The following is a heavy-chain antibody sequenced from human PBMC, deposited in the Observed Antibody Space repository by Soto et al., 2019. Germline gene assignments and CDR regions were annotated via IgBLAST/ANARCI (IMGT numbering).Heavy chain of an antibody. CDR2: IYYSGNT. CDR3: ASGGGVAAAGWFDP. V-gene: IGHV4-39*01. D-gene: IGHD3-16*01. J-gene: IGHJ5*02. Sequence: ETLSLTCTVSGGSISTSSYYWGWIRQPPGKGLEWIGSIYYSGNTYYNPSLKSRVTISVDTSKNQFSLILRSVTAADTAAYYCASGGGVAAAGWFDPWGQGTLVTVSS. CDR1: GGSISTSSYY.